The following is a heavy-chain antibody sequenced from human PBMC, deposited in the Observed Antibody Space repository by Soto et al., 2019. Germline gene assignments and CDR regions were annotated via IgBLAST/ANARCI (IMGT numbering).Heavy chain of an antibody. J-gene: IGHJ6*02. D-gene: IGHD3-9*01. CDR2: IWYDGSNK. CDR1: GFTFSSYG. V-gene: IGHV3-33*01. CDR3: AREMVGDILTGDYGMDV. Sequence: QVQLVESGGGVVQPGRSLRLSCAASGFTFSSYGMHWVRQAPGKGLEWVAVIWYDGSNKYYADSVKGRFTISRDKSKNTLYLQMNSLRAEDTAVYYCAREMVGDILTGDYGMDVWGQGTTVTVSS.